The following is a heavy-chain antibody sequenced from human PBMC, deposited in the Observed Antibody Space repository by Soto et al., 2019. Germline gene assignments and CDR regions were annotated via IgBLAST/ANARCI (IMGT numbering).Heavy chain of an antibody. D-gene: IGHD5-12*01. V-gene: IGHV2-5*02. CDR1: GFSLTTRGVA. J-gene: IGHJ4*02. CDR3: AHRSRGYAYYFDQ. Sequence: QITLKESGPALVRPTQNLTLTCSFSGFSLTTRGVAVGWIRQPPGKALEWLALIFWDDDKWYSPSLRSRLTTTXDXXNNQVVLTMTNMDPVDTATYYCAHRSRGYAYYFDQWGQGTLVTVSS. CDR2: IFWDDDK.